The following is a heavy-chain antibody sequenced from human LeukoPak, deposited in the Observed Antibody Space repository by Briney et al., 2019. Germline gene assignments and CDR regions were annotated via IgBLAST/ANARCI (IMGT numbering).Heavy chain of an antibody. CDR3: ARDLVGATTQFGDYYYYGMDV. Sequence: PGGSLRLSCAASGFTFSDYYMSWIRQAPGKGLEWVSYISSSGSTIYYADSVKGRFTISRDNAKNSLYLQMNSLRAEDTAVYYCARDLVGATTQFGDYYYYGMDVWGQGTTVTVSS. CDR1: GFTFSDYY. D-gene: IGHD1-26*01. CDR2: ISSSGSTI. J-gene: IGHJ6*02. V-gene: IGHV3-11*04.